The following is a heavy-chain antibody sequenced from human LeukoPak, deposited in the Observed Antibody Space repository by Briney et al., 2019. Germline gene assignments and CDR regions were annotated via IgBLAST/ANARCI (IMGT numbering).Heavy chain of an antibody. Sequence: SVKVSCKASGGTFSSYAISWVRQAPGQGLEWMGRIIPILGIANYAQKFQGRVTITADKSTSTAYMELSSLRSEDTAMYYCARVDTAMVIDYWGQGTLVTVSS. CDR1: GGTFSSYA. J-gene: IGHJ4*02. V-gene: IGHV1-69*04. D-gene: IGHD5-18*01. CDR2: IIPILGIA. CDR3: ARVDTAMVIDY.